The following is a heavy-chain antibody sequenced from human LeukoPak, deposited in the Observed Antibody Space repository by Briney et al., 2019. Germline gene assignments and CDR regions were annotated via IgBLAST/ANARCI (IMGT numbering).Heavy chain of an antibody. CDR1: GGSISSYY. V-gene: IGHV4-4*07. Sequence: SETLSLTCTVSGGSISSYYWSWTRQPAGKGLEWIGRIYTSGSTNYNPSLKSRVTMSVDTSKNQFSLKLSSVTAADTAVYYCARPINYYDNSPLHWGQGTLVTVSS. D-gene: IGHD3-22*01. CDR2: IYTSGST. CDR3: ARPINYYDNSPLH. J-gene: IGHJ4*02.